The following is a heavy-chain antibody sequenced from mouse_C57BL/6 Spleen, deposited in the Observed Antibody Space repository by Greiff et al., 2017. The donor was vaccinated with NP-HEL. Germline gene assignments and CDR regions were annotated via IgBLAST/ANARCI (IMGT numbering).Heavy chain of an antibody. CDR1: GFTFSDYY. Sequence: EVKVVESEGGLVQPGSSMKLSCTASGFTFSDYYMAWVRQVPEKGLEWVANINYDGSSTYYLDSLKSRFIISRDNAKNILYLQMSSLKSEDTATYYCAREEEGDGSSYWYFDVWGTGTTVTVSS. D-gene: IGHD1-1*01. J-gene: IGHJ1*03. CDR3: AREEEGDGSSYWYFDV. CDR2: INYDGSST. V-gene: IGHV5-16*01.